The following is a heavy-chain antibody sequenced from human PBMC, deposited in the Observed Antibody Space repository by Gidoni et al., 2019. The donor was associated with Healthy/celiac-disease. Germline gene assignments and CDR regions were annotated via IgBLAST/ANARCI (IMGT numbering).Heavy chain of an antibody. J-gene: IGHJ3*02. CDR1: GSTFTSYG. CDR3: ARGSYCGGDCWRRSAFDI. Sequence: QVQLVQSGAEVKKPGASVKVSCKASGSTFTSYGISWVRQAPGQGLEWMGWISAYNGNTNYAQKLQGRVTMTTDTSTSTAYMELRSLRSDDTAVYYCARGSYCGGDCWRRSAFDIWGQGTMVTVSS. CDR2: ISAYNGNT. V-gene: IGHV1-18*01. D-gene: IGHD2-21*02.